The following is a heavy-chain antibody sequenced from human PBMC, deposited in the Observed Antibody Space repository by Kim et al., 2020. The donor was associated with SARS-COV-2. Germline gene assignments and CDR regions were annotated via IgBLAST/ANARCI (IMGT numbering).Heavy chain of an antibody. J-gene: IGHJ3*01. D-gene: IGHD3-16*01. CDR2: ISSNNKNI. Sequence: GGSLRLSCAAYGFSFDSYSMNWVRQAPGKGLEWAASISSNNKNIHYADSVKGRFIVSRDNVGNSLFLQMNSLKAEDTALYYCARYGVGSYGGNYRDAFD. CDR1: GFSFDSYS. V-gene: IGHV3-21*01. CDR3: ARYGVGSYGGNYRDAFD.